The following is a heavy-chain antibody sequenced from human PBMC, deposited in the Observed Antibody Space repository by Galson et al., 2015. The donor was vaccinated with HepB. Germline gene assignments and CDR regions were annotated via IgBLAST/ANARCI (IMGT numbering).Heavy chain of an antibody. CDR3: ARGGGLVAVVDGAHDS. J-gene: IGHJ4*02. CDR2: INPKSGAT. Sequence: SVKVSCKASGYTLTAYYIHWVRQAPGQGLEWMGRINPKSGATNYAHNFQGNVTMTRDTSIRTVYMDLSKLTSDDTAVYYGARGGGLVAVVDGAHDSWGQGTLVTVSA. CDR1: GYTLTAYY. D-gene: IGHD2-15*01. V-gene: IGHV1-2*06.